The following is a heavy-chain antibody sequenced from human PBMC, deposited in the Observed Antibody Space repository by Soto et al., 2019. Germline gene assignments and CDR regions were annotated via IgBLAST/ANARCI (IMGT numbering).Heavy chain of an antibody. CDR2: IKTDGSET. CDR1: GFTFSSFW. J-gene: IGHJ4*02. Sequence: PGGSLRLSCAASGFTFSSFWMSWVRQAPGKGLEWVANIKTDGSETHYVDSVKGRFTISRDNPKTSLFLQMNSLRVEDPAVYFCTSDRYPRFYHGSGSYPYYWGQGTTVTVYS. D-gene: IGHD3-10*01. V-gene: IGHV3-7*03. CDR3: TSDRYPRFYHGSGSYPYY.